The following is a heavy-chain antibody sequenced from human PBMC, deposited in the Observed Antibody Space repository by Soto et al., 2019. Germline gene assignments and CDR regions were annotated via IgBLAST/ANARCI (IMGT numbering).Heavy chain of an antibody. CDR2: ISSDGSYT. D-gene: IGHD6-6*01. CDR3: ARDLVYSSSELDP. J-gene: IGHJ5*02. CDR1: GFAFNIYG. V-gene: IGHV3-30*03. Sequence: HPGGSLRLSCAASGFAFNIYGMHWVRQAPGKGLEWVAVISSDGSYTYHADSVKGRFTISRDNSHSALYLQMNNVRVEDTAMYYCARDLVYSSSELDPWGQGTLVTVSS.